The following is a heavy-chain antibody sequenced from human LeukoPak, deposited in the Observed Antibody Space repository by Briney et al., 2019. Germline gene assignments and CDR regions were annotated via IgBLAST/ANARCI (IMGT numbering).Heavy chain of an antibody. V-gene: IGHV1-8*03. CDR2: KNPNSGNT. CDR1: GYTFTSYD. CDR3: AIRFLELDAFDI. J-gene: IGHJ3*02. Sequence: ASVKVSCKASGYTFTSYDINWVRQATGQGLEWMGWKNPNSGNTGYAQKFQGRVTITRNTSISTAYMELSSLRSEDTAVYYCAIRFLELDAFDIWGQGTMVTVSS. D-gene: IGHD3-3*01.